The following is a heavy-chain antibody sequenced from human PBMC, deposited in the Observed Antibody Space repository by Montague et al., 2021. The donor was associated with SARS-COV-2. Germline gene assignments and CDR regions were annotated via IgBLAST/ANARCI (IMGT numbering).Heavy chain of an antibody. CDR1: GFSFSDYY. J-gene: IGHJ6*01. V-gene: IGHV3-11*01. CDR3: TLLQEHL. CDR2: ISSGGLSI. Sequence: SLRLSCAASGFSFSDYYMTWIRQAPGKGLEWVSYISSGGLSIYYSDSVKGRFTISRDNANKTLFLQMNSLHQGPIGLPPGTLLQEHLWG.